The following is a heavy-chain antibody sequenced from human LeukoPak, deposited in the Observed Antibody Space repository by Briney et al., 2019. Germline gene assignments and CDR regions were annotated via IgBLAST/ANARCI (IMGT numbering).Heavy chain of an antibody. Sequence: GGSLRLSCAASGFTFDDYAMHWVRQAPGKGLEWVSLISGDGGSTYYADSVKGRFTISRDNSKNSLYLEMNSLRTEDTALYYCAKDHESGIVTGYYEDYFDYWGQGTLVTVSS. CDR2: ISGDGGST. J-gene: IGHJ4*02. CDR1: GFTFDDYA. V-gene: IGHV3-43*02. CDR3: AKDHESGIVTGYYEDYFDY. D-gene: IGHD3-9*01.